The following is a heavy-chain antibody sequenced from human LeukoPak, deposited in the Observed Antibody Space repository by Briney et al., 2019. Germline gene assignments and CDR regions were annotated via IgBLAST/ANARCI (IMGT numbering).Heavy chain of an antibody. CDR3: ARGTSHRYGDYINWFDP. CDR2: MNPNRGNT. V-gene: IGHV1-8*03. Sequence: GASVKVSCKASGYTFTSYDINWVRQATGQGLEWMGWMNPNRGNTGYAQKFQGRVTITWNTSISTAYMELSSLRSEDTGVYYCARGTSHRYGDYINWFDPWGQGTLVTVSS. J-gene: IGHJ5*02. CDR1: GYTFTSYD. D-gene: IGHD4-17*01.